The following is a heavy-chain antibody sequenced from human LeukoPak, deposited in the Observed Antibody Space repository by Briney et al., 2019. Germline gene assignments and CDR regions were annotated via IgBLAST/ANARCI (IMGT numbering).Heavy chain of an antibody. D-gene: IGHD3-9*01. Sequence: SETLSLTCTVSGGSITSSYWSWIRQPPGKGLQWIGYINYSGNTNYNPSLTGRVTVSVDTSKNQFSLKLSSVTAADTAVYYCARTVAYYDILTGYYSNYYYGMDVWGQGTTVTVSS. CDR2: INYSGNT. J-gene: IGHJ6*02. CDR1: GGSITSSY. V-gene: IGHV4-59*08. CDR3: ARTVAYYDILTGYYSNYYYGMDV.